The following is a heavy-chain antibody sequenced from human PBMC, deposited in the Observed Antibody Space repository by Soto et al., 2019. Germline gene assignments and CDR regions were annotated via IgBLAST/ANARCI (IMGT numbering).Heavy chain of an antibody. Sequence: QVQLVESGGGVVQPGRSLRLSCAASGFTFSSYGMHWVRQAPGKGLEWVAVIWYDGSNKYYADSVKGRFTISRDNSKNKLYLQMNSRMAEDTAVYYCARDRNLEHTAMSYYYYYGMDVWGQGTTVTVSS. J-gene: IGHJ6*02. CDR2: IWYDGSNK. V-gene: IGHV3-33*01. CDR1: GFTFSSYG. D-gene: IGHD5-18*01. CDR3: ARDRNLEHTAMSYYYYYGMDV.